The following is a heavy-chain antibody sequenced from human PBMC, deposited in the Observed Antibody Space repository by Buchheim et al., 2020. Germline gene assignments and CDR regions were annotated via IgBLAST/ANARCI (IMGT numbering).Heavy chain of an antibody. J-gene: IGHJ4*02. CDR2: IYHSGST. Sequence: QLQLQESGSGLVKPSQTLSLTCAVSGGSISSGGYSWSWIRQPPGKGLEWIGYIYHSGSTYYNPSLKSRVTISVDRSKNQFSLKLSSVTAADTAVYYCARDRPDYYDSSGYYDLLDWGQGTL. D-gene: IGHD3-22*01. V-gene: IGHV4-30-2*01. CDR1: GGSISSGGYS. CDR3: ARDRPDYYDSSGYYDLLD.